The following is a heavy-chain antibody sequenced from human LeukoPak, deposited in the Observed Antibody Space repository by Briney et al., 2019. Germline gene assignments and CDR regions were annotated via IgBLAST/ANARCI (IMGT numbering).Heavy chain of an antibody. CDR1: GYSISSGYY. J-gene: IGHJ3*02. CDR2: IYHSGST. V-gene: IGHV4-38-2*02. Sequence: SETLSLTCTVTGYSISSGYYWGWIRQPPGKGLEWIGSIYHSGSTYYNPSLKSRVTISVDTSKNQFSLKLSSVTAADTAVYYCASYCSSTSCFASDAFDIWGQGTMVTVSS. CDR3: ASYCSSTSCFASDAFDI. D-gene: IGHD2-2*01.